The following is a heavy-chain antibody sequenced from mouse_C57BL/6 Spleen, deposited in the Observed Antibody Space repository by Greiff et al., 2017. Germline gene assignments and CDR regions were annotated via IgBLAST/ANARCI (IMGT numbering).Heavy chain of an antibody. J-gene: IGHJ2*01. V-gene: IGHV1-5*01. CDR2: IYPGNSDT. Sequence: VQLQQSGTVLARPGASVKMSCKTSGYTFTSYWMHWVKQRPGQGLEWIGAIYPGNSDTSYNQQFKGKDKLTAVTSASTAYMELSSLTNEDSAVYYCTRDVSDGYCPFDYWGQGTTLTVSS. D-gene: IGHD2-3*01. CDR1: GYTFTSYW. CDR3: TRDVSDGYCPFDY.